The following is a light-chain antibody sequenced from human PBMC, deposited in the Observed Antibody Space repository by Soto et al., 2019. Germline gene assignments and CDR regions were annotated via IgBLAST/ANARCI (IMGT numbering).Light chain of an antibody. J-gene: IGLJ1*01. CDR1: SSDVGGYNY. CDR3: SSYTSSSSLEV. CDR2: DVS. Sequence: QSALTQPASVSGSPGQSITISCTGTSSDVGGYNYVSWYQQHPGKAPKLMIYDVSNRPSGVSNRISGPKTGNTASLTISGLQAEDEADYYCSSYTSSSSLEVFGTGTKLIVL. V-gene: IGLV2-14*01.